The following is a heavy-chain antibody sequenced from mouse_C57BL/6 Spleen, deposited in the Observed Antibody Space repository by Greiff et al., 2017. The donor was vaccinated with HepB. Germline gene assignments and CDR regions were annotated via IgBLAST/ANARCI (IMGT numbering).Heavy chain of an antibody. J-gene: IGHJ4*01. D-gene: IGHD1-1*01. CDR2: INPNNGGT. Sequence: VQLQQSGPELVKPGASVKMSCKASGYTFTDYNMHWVKQSHGKSLEWIGYINPNNGGTSYNQKFKGKATLTVNKSSSTAYMGLRSLTSEDSAVYYCARRLLLRYYAMDYWGQGTSVTVSS. CDR3: ARRLLLRYYAMDY. V-gene: IGHV1-22*01. CDR1: GYTFTDYN.